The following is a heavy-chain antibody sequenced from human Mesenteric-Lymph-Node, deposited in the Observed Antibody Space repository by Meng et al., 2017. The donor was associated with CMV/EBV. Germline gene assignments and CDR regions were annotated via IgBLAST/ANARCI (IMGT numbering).Heavy chain of an antibody. J-gene: IGHJ6*02. V-gene: IGHV1-46*01. Sequence: ASVKVSCKASGYTFMTYYLHWVRQAPGQGPEWMGIINPSGGSTRYAQRFQGRVTMTRDTSASTVYMDLSSLTSEDTAVYYCARDRGGYDFWTGSPIGSYGMDVWGQGTTVTVSS. CDR1: GYTFMTYY. CDR3: ARDRGGYDFWTGSPIGSYGMDV. CDR2: INPSGGST. D-gene: IGHD3-3*01.